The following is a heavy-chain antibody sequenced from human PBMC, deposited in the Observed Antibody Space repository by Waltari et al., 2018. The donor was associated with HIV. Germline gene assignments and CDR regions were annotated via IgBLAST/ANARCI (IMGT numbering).Heavy chain of an antibody. Sequence: QVQLVQSGAEVKKPGASVKVSCKASGYTFTSYGISWVRQAPGQGLEWMGWIRASNGNTTYAQKPQGRVTMNTDTTTSTAYMGLRSLRSDDTAVYYCARVVGGSSGWYSIKVDRTDYWGQGTLVTVSS. J-gene: IGHJ4*02. D-gene: IGHD6-19*01. CDR3: ARVVGGSSGWYSIKVDRTDY. V-gene: IGHV1-18*01. CDR2: IRASNGNT. CDR1: GYTFTSYG.